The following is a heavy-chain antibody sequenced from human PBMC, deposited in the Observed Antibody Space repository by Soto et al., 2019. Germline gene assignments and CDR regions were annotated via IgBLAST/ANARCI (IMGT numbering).Heavy chain of an antibody. Sequence: GASVKVSCKASGGTFSSYTISWVRQAPGQGLEWMGRIIPILGIANYAQKFQGRVTITADKSTSTAYMELSSLRSEDTAVYYCARAQYYDILYYYMDVWGKGTTVTVSS. CDR3: ARAQYYDILYYYMDV. CDR2: IIPILGIA. CDR1: GGTFSSYT. J-gene: IGHJ6*03. V-gene: IGHV1-69*02. D-gene: IGHD3-9*01.